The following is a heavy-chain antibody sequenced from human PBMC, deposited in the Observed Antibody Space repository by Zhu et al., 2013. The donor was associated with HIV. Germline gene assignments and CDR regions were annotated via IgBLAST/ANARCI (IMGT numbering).Heavy chain of an antibody. Sequence: QVQLVQSGAEVKKPGSSVRVSCKSTGGSFTHYAMNWVRQAPGQGFEWMGGIIPAFGVLNYAQRFQGRITISASKETSTDFLDLRSLTSGDTAIYYCARREKAYDNSGLFDYWGQGTLVTVSS. CDR2: IIPAFGVL. CDR3: ARREKAYDNSGLFDY. D-gene: IGHD3-22*01. J-gene: IGHJ4*02. V-gene: IGHV1-69*17. CDR1: GGSFTHYA.